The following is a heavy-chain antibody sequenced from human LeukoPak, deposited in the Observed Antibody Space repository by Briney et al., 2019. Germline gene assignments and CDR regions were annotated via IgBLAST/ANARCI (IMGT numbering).Heavy chain of an antibody. CDR2: ISSSSSTI. Sequence: GGSLRLSCAASGFIFSSYSMNWVRQAPGKGLEWVSYISSSSSTIYYADSVKGRFTISRDNAKNSLYLQMNSLRAEDTAVYYCAREGVVLMVYGFDIWGQGTMVTASS. D-gene: IGHD2-8*01. CDR3: AREGVVLMVYGFDI. J-gene: IGHJ3*02. V-gene: IGHV3-48*01. CDR1: GFIFSSYS.